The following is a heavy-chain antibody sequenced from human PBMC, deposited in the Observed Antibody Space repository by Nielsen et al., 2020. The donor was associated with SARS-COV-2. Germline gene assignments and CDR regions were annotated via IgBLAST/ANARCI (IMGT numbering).Heavy chain of an antibody. CDR2: MNPNSGNT. D-gene: IGHD3-10*01. CDR1: GYTFTSYD. V-gene: IGHV1-8*01. Sequence: SVKVSCKASGYTFTSYDINWVRQATGQGLEWMGWMNPNSGNTGYAQKFQGRVTMTRNTSISTAYMELSSLRSEDTAVYYCARRALWFGELKHYYGMDVWGQGTTVTVSS. J-gene: IGHJ6*02. CDR3: ARRALWFGELKHYYGMDV.